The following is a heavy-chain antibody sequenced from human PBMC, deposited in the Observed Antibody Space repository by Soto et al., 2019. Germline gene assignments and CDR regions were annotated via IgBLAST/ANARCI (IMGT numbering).Heavy chain of an antibody. CDR2: INSDGSSS. Sequence: PGGSLRLSCAAPGFTLSSYWMPWVRQAPGKGLVWVSRINSDGSSSSYAESVKGRFTISRDNAKNTLYLQMNSLRVEDMAVYYCARGGAYTYGRAPDNWGQGT. CDR3: ARGGAYTYGRAPDN. V-gene: IGHV3-74*01. J-gene: IGHJ4*02. CDR1: GFTLSSYW. D-gene: IGHD5-18*01.